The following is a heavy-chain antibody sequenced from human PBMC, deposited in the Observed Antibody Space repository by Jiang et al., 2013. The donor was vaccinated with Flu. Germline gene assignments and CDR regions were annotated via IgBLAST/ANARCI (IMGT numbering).Heavy chain of an antibody. Sequence: LLKPSETLSLTCTVSGGSISGYYWSWIRQPPGKGLEWIGYIYYSGSTNYNPSLKSRVTISVDTSKNQFSLRLTSVTAADTADYYCARGGSYYSGYGMDVWGEGTTVTVSS. CDR3: ARGGSYYSGYGMDV. J-gene: IGHJ6*04. V-gene: IGHV4-59*01. CDR2: IYYSGST. D-gene: IGHD1-26*01. CDR1: GGSISGYY.